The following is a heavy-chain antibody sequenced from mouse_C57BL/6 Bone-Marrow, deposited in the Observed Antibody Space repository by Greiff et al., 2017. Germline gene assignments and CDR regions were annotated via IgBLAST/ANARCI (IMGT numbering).Heavy chain of an antibody. Sequence: EVKLVESGGDLVKPGGSLKLSCAASGFTFSSYGMSWVRQTPDKRLEWVATISSGGSYTYYPDSGKGRFTISRDNAKNTLYLQMSSLKSEDTAMYYCARRGTTVVARAMDYWGQGTSVTVSS. J-gene: IGHJ4*01. V-gene: IGHV5-6*02. CDR3: ARRGTTVVARAMDY. CDR1: GFTFSSYG. D-gene: IGHD1-1*01. CDR2: ISSGGSYT.